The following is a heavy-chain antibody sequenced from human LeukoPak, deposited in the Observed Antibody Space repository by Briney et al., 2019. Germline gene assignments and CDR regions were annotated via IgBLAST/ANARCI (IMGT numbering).Heavy chain of an antibody. Sequence: GGSLRLSCTASGFTFSSYWMSWVRQAPGKGLEWVAAISVSGGSTNCADSVKGRFTISRDNSKNTLYLQMNSLRAEDTAVYYCAKVFFMDYWGQGTLVTVSS. V-gene: IGHV3-23*01. D-gene: IGHD2-8*01. CDR2: ISVSGGST. CDR3: AKVFFMDY. CDR1: GFTFSSYW. J-gene: IGHJ4*02.